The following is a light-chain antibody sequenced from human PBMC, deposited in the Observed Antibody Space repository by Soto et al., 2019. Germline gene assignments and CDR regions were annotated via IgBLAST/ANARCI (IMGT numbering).Light chain of an antibody. V-gene: IGKV3-11*01. CDR2: DVS. J-gene: IGKJ1*01. CDR1: ESVSNY. CDR3: QQNNCSPLT. Sequence: EIVLTQSPVTLSVSPGERATLSCRASESVSNYLAGYQQKPGQAPRRLICDVSTSATGIPARFGGGGSGTEFPLTISRLEPEDSTVYYYQQNNCSPLTFGQGTQVDI.